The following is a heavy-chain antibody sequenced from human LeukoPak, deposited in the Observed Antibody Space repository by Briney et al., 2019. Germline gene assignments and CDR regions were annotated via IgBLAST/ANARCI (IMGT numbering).Heavy chain of an antibody. J-gene: IGHJ6*03. CDR2: LTRGSSNI. V-gene: IGHV3-48*01. D-gene: IGHD1-1*01. Sequence: PGGSLRLSCVASGFPFMTYAMNWIRQSPGKGLEWVAFLTRGSSNIQYAESVKGRFTISRDNGKDSLFLQMNSLRAEDTAVYYCARVVPVHEYYNSYMDVWGKGTTVTVSS. CDR3: ARVVPVHEYYNSYMDV. CDR1: GFPFMTYA.